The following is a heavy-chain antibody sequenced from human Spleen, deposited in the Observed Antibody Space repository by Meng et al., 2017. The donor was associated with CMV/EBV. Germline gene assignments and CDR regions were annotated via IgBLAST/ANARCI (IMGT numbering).Heavy chain of an antibody. CDR3: ARTGWIGANNNDY. Sequence: CKASGGTFSSYAISWVRQAPGQGLEWMGWISAYNGNTNYAQKLQGRVTMTTDTSTSTAYMELRSLRSDDTAVYYCARTGWIGANNNDYWGQGTLVTVSS. D-gene: IGHD3-9*01. CDR1: GGTFSSYA. J-gene: IGHJ4*02. V-gene: IGHV1-18*01. CDR2: ISAYNGNT.